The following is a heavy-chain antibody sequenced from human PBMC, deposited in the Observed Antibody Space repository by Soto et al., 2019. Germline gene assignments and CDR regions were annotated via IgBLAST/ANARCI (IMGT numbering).Heavy chain of an antibody. CDR3: ARARATIAAAAIFDC. D-gene: IGHD6-13*01. V-gene: IGHV4-4*02. CDR1: GGSISTSNW. J-gene: IGHJ4*02. Sequence: QVQLQESGPGLVKPSGTLSLTCAVSGGSISTSNWWSWVRQPPGKGLEWIGEVYRTGSTNYNPSLESRLTIQVDKPKHQFPLKLTSVTAAATAVYYCARARATIAAAAIFDCWGQGTLVTVSS. CDR2: VYRTGST.